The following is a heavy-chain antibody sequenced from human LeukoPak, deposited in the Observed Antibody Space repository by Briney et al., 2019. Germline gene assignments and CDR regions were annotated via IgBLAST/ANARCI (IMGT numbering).Heavy chain of an antibody. CDR1: GYTFTRYY. Sequence: GASVKLSYNPSGYTFTRYYMHWVRQSPGQRLEWRGWINPNSGGTNYAQKFQGWVTMTTDTSISAAYIELSRLRSDDTAVYSCARGGTLGFDYVWGSSPHAFDYWGQGTLVTVSS. CDR2: INPNSGGT. D-gene: IGHD3-16*01. CDR3: ARGGTLGFDYVWGSSPHAFDY. J-gene: IGHJ4*02. V-gene: IGHV1-2*04.